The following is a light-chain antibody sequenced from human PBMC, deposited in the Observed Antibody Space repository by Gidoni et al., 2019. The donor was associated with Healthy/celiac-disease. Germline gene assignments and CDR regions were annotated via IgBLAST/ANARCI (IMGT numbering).Light chain of an antibody. CDR2: GSS. CDR3: QQDNNWPRT. Sequence: EIVMTQSPATLSVSPGERATLSCRASQSVSSNLAWYQQKPGQAPRLLIYGSSTRATGIPHRFSGSGAGTELTLTISSLQSEDFAVYYCQQDNNWPRTFXPXTKVDIK. V-gene: IGKV3-15*01. CDR1: QSVSSN. J-gene: IGKJ3*01.